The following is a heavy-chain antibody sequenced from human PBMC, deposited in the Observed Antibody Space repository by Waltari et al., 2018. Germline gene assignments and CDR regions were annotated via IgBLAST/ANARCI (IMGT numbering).Heavy chain of an antibody. CDR1: GGAISGSGYY. Sequence: QVQLQESGPGLVEPSGTLSLTCTVSGGAISGSGYYWGWVRQTPGKGLEWIARIYHDGTSYYTPSLKSRVTISVDTFENNFSLRLSSVTSADTAIYYCARPGSSSPYYWFNPWGQGILVTVSS. CDR2: IYHDGTS. CDR3: ARPGSSSPYYWFNP. J-gene: IGHJ5*02. V-gene: IGHV4-39*02. D-gene: IGHD2-2*01.